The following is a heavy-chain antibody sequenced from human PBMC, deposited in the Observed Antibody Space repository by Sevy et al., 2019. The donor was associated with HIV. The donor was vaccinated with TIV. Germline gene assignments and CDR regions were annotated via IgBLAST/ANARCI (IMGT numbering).Heavy chain of an antibody. CDR1: GFTFSSYA. Sequence: GGSLRLSCAASGFTFSSYAMSWVRQAPGKGLEWVSAISGSGGSTYYADSVKGRFTISRDNSKNTLYLQMNSLRAEDTAVYYCAKDGSAYDSSGYYSFDYWDQGTLVTVSS. CDR3: AKDGSAYDSSGYYSFDY. D-gene: IGHD3-22*01. J-gene: IGHJ4*02. CDR2: ISGSGGST. V-gene: IGHV3-23*01.